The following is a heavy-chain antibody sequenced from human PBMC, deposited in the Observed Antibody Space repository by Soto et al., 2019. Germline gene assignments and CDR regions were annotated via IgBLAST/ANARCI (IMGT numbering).Heavy chain of an antibody. CDR1: GGSISSSSYY. CDR3: ATRGVAGTLFIDY. D-gene: IGHD6-19*01. Sequence: SETLSLTCTVSGGSISSSSYYWGWIRQPPGKGLEWIGSIYYSGSTYYNPSLKSRVTISVDTSKNQFSLKLSSVTAADTAVYYCATRGVAGTLFIDYWGQGTLVTVSS. J-gene: IGHJ4*02. V-gene: IGHV4-39*01. CDR2: IYYSGST.